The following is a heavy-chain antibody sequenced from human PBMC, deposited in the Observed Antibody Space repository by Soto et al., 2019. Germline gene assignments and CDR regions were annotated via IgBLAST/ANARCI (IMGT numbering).Heavy chain of an antibody. CDR1: GFTVSSNY. CDR2: IYSGGST. D-gene: IGHD2-8*01. CDR3: ARERDGHNPNWFDL. J-gene: IGHJ5*02. Sequence: EVQAVETGGGVIQPGGSLRLSCAVSGFTVSSNYMSWVRQPPGKGPEWVSDIYSGGSTYYADSVKGRFTISRDNSTNTLYLQMNSLRAEDTAVYYCARERDGHNPNWFDLWGQGTLVTVSS. V-gene: IGHV3-53*02.